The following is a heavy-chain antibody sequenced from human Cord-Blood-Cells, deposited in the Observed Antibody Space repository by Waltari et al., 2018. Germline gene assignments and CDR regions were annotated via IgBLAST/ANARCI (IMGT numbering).Heavy chain of an antibody. CDR1: GGSIRSGSYY. CDR2: IYTSGST. V-gene: IGHV4-61*09. J-gene: IGHJ3*02. Sequence: QVQLQESGPGLVKPSQTLSLPCTVSGGSIRSGSYYWRWIRQPAGKGLEWIGYIYTSGSTNYNPSLKSRVTISVDTSKNQFSLKLSSVTAADTAVYYCARDAQDAFDIWGQGTMVTVSS. CDR3: ARDAQDAFDI.